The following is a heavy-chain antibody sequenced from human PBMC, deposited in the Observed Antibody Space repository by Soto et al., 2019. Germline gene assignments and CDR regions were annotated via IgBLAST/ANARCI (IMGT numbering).Heavy chain of an antibody. Sequence: QVQLVQSGAEVKKPGSSVKVSCKASGGTFSSYAISWVRQAPGQGLEWMGGIIPIFGTANYAQKFQGRVTITADESTSTAYKELSSLRSEDTAVYYCARDQDIVDLGYNWFDPWGQGTLVTVST. CDR1: GGTFSSYA. V-gene: IGHV1-69*01. CDR3: ARDQDIVDLGYNWFDP. CDR2: IIPIFGTA. D-gene: IGHD2-15*01. J-gene: IGHJ5*02.